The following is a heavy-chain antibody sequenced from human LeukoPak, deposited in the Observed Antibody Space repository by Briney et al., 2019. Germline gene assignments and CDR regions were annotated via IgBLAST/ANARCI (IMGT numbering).Heavy chain of an antibody. Sequence: GGSLRLSCAASGFTFSSYGMHWVRQAPGKGLEWVAVISYDGSNKYYADSVKGRFTISRDNSKNTLYLQMNSLRAEDTAVYYCAKAGPPSDFWSGWFDPWGQGTLVTVSS. CDR1: GFTFSSYG. CDR3: AKAGPPSDFWSGWFDP. J-gene: IGHJ5*02. D-gene: IGHD3-3*01. V-gene: IGHV3-30*18. CDR2: ISYDGSNK.